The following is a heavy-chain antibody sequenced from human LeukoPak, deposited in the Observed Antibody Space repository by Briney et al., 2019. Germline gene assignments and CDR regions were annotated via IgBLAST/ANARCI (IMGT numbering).Heavy chain of an antibody. CDR2: IYSGGST. Sequence: PGGSLRLSCAASGFTVSSNYMSWVRQAPGKGLEWVSVIYSGGSTYYADSVKGRFTISRDNSKNTLYLQMNSLRAEDTAVYYCARPSARRSYFDYWGQGTLVTVPS. CDR3: ARPSARRSYFDY. J-gene: IGHJ4*02. V-gene: IGHV3-66*01. CDR1: GFTVSSNY.